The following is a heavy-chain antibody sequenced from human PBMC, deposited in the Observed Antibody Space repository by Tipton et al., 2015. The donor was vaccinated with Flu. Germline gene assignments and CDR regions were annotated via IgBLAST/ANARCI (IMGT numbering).Heavy chain of an antibody. CDR3: AKGEGGASRGLFDY. CDR1: GFTFSSYA. J-gene: IGHJ4*02. V-gene: IGHV3-23*01. Sequence: SGFTFSSYAMSWVRQAPGKGLEWVSAIRASGDSTYYGDSVRGRFTISRDNSKNMVYLQMNSLRAEDTATYYCAKGEGGASRGLFDYWGQGTLATVSS. CDR2: IRASGDST. D-gene: IGHD3-10*01.